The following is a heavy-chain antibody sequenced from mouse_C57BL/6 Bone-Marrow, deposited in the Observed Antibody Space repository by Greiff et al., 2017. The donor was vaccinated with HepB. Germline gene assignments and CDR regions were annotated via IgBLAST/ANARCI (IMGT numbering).Heavy chain of an antibody. Sequence: VQLQQSGPELVKPGASVKISCKASGYTFTDYYMNWVKQSHGKSLEWIGDINPNNGGTSYNQKFKGKATLTVDKSSSPAYMELRSLTSEDSAVYYCARELGDAMDYWGQGTSVTVSS. CDR2: INPNNGGT. CDR3: ARELGDAMDY. V-gene: IGHV1-26*01. D-gene: IGHD4-1*01. CDR1: GYTFTDYY. J-gene: IGHJ4*01.